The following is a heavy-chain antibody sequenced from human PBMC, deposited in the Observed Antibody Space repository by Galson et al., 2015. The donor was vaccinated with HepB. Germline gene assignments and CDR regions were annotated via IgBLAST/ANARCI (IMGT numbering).Heavy chain of an antibody. CDR2: ISYDGSNK. Sequence: SLRLSCAASGFTFSSYAMHWVRQAPGKGLEWVAVISYDGSNKYYADSVKGRFTISRDNSKNTLYLQMNSLRAEDTAVYYCARTVYSGYEGFYFDYWGQGTLVTVSS. J-gene: IGHJ4*02. CDR3: ARTVYSGYEGFYFDY. D-gene: IGHD5-12*01. V-gene: IGHV3-30-3*01. CDR1: GFTFSSYA.